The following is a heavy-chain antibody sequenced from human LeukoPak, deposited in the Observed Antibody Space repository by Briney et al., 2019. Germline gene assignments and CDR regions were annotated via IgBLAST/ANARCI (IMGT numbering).Heavy chain of an antibody. D-gene: IGHD3-22*01. J-gene: IGHJ4*02. CDR1: GFTFSSSS. CDR3: ARPAGGYYDSSGYPIDY. CDR2: ISSGSTYI. Sequence: PGGSLSLSCAASGFTFSSSSMNWVRQAPGKGLEWVSSISSGSTYIYYADSVKGRFTISRDNAKNSLYLQMNSLRAEDTAVYYCARPAGGYYDSSGYPIDYWGQGTLVTVSS. V-gene: IGHV3-21*01.